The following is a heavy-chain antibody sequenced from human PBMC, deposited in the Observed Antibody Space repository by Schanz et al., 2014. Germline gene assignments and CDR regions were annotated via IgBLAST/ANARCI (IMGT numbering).Heavy chain of an antibody. CDR2: IDSDGTKS. CDR3: AREGYSVVVITPTENFDN. D-gene: IGHD2-21*01. CDR1: GFTLSSYG. V-gene: IGHV3-33*08. J-gene: IGHJ3*02. Sequence: QVRLVESGGGVVQPGRSLRLSCAASGFTLSSYGMHWVRQAPGKGLEWVAFIDSDGTKSFYADSVKSRFTISRDNSRNTLYLQMNMLRAEDTAVHYGAREGYSVVVITPTENFDNWGQGTMVTVSP.